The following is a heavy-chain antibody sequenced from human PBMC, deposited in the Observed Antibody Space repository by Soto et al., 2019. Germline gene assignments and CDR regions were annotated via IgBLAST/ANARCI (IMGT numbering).Heavy chain of an antibody. CDR3: ARVGPWVPYYYDSSPYTFENWFDP. Sequence: PSEALFLTSAVSGYSISSGYCCGGLRQPRLKGLEFIRSIYHGGSTYYNPSLNSRVTLSIDMTNNHVSLILNSVTAADTAVYYCARVGPWVPYYYDSSPYTFENWFDPWGQGTLVTVSS. J-gene: IGHJ5*02. CDR1: GYSISSGYC. CDR2: IYHGGST. V-gene: IGHV4-38-2*01. D-gene: IGHD3-22*01.